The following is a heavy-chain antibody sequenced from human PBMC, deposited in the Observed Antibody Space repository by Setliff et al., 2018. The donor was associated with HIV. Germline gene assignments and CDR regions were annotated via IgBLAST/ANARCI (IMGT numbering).Heavy chain of an antibody. V-gene: IGHV3-23*01. CDR1: GFTFSSYA. Sequence: GGSLRLSCAASGFTFSSYAMNWVRQAPGKGLEWVSAISAGGGTTYYADSVKGRFTISRDNSKNTLYLQMNGLRAEDTAVYYCARVRSNYWGQGTLVTVSS. CDR3: ARVRSNY. D-gene: IGHD4-4*01. J-gene: IGHJ4*02. CDR2: ISAGGGTT.